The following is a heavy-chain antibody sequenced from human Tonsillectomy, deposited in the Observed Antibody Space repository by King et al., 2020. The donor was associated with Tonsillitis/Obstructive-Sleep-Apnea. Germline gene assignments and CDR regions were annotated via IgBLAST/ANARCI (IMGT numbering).Heavy chain of an antibody. CDR2: IHYSGST. Sequence: QLQESGPGLVKPSQTLSLTCTVSGGSISSGGYYWTWIRQHPGEALEWIGYIHYSGSTYYNPSLRSLVTISVDTSKNQFSLKLSSVTAADTAVYYCARAPITIFGVVHFDYWGQGTLLTVSS. J-gene: IGHJ4*02. CDR3: ARAPITIFGVVHFDY. V-gene: IGHV4-31*01. CDR1: GGSISSGGYY. D-gene: IGHD3-3*01.